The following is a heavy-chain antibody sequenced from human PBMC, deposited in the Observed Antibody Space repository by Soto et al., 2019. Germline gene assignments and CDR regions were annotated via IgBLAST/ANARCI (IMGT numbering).Heavy chain of an antibody. J-gene: IGHJ5*02. CDR1: GGTFSSYA. CDR2: IIPIFGTA. Sequence: SVKVSCKASGGTFSSYAISWVRQAPGQGLEWMGGIIPIFGTANYAQKFQGRVTITADESTSTAYMELSSLRSEDTAVYYCARVKQQLPNLNWFDPWGQGTLVTVSS. V-gene: IGHV1-69*13. D-gene: IGHD6-13*01. CDR3: ARVKQQLPNLNWFDP.